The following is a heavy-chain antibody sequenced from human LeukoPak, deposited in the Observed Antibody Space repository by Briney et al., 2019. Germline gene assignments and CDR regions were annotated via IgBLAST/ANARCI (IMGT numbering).Heavy chain of an antibody. CDR1: GGSISSYY. Sequence: SETLSLTCTVSGGSISSYYWSWLRQPAGKGLEWIGRIYTSGSTNYNPSLKSRVTMSVDTSKTQFSLKLSSVTAADTAVYYCARDRRFQSFDYWGQGTLVTVSS. CDR2: IYTSGST. V-gene: IGHV4-4*07. J-gene: IGHJ4*02. D-gene: IGHD3-16*01. CDR3: ARDRRFQSFDY.